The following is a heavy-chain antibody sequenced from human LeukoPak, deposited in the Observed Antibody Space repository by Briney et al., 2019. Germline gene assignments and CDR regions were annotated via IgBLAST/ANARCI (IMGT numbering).Heavy chain of an antibody. Sequence: GGSLRLSCAASGFTFDDYAMHWGRQAPGKGLGWGSGISGNIGSRGYADSVKGRFTTSRDNANKSLSLQMNSLRAEDTALYYCAKDMDRTGWYFQHWGQGTLVTVSS. CDR2: ISGNIGSR. CDR1: GFTFDDYA. V-gene: IGHV3-9*01. D-gene: IGHD1-1*01. J-gene: IGHJ1*01. CDR3: AKDMDRTGWYFQH.